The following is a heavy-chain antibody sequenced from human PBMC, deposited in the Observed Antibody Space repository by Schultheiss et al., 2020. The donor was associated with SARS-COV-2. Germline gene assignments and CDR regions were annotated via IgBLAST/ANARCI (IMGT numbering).Heavy chain of an antibody. CDR1: GYTFTSYG. Sequence: KVSCKASGYTFTSYGISWVRQAPGQGLEWMGWISAYNGNTNSAQKVQDRVTMTTDTSTSTAYMELRSLRSDDTAVYYCARVGRRWLQRRTYTNAFDIWGQGTMVTVSS. V-gene: IGHV1-18*01. D-gene: IGHD5-24*01. CDR2: ISAYNGNT. J-gene: IGHJ3*02. CDR3: ARVGRRWLQRRTYTNAFDI.